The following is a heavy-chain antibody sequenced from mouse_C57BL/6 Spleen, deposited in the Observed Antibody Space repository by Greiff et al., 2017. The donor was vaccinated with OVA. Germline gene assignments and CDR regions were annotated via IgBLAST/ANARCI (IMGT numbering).Heavy chain of an antibody. CDR3: AKYEAERYYGSRTYFDY. J-gene: IGHJ2*01. V-gene: IGHV1-81*01. CDR1: GYTFTSYG. Sequence: QVQLQQSGAELARPGASVKLSCKASGYTFTSYGISWVKQRTGQGLEWIGEIYPRSGNTYYNEKFKGKATLTADKSSSTAYMELRSLTSEDSAVYFCAKYEAERYYGSRTYFDYWGQGTTLTVSS. CDR2: IYPRSGNT. D-gene: IGHD1-1*01.